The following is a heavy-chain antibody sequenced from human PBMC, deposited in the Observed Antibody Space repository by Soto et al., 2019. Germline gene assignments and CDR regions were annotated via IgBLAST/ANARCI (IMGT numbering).Heavy chain of an antibody. CDR2: IYYSGST. J-gene: IGHJ4*02. V-gene: IGHV4-30-4*01. CDR1: GGSISSGDYY. D-gene: IGHD3-10*01. Sequence: SETLSLTCTVSGGSISSGDYYWSWIRRPPGKGLELIGYIYYSGSTYYNPSLKSRVTISVDTSKNQFSLKLSSVTAADTAVYYCARVRGVTYFDYWGQGTLVTVSS. CDR3: ARVRGVTYFDY.